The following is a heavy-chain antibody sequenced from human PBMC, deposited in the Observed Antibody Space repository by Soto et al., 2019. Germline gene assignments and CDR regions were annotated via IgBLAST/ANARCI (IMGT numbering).Heavy chain of an antibody. J-gene: IGHJ6*03. Sequence: QDQLVQSGAEVKKPGASVTVSCEASGYSFTNYGITWVRQAPGQGLEWMGWISGFNGNTHYAQKLQGRVTMTTDASTSTAYMELRSLRSDDTAVYYCARDRGVAPPVAGNTHYYYYMDVWGKGTTVTVSS. D-gene: IGHD6-19*01. CDR2: ISGFNGNT. CDR1: GYSFTNYG. CDR3: ARDRGVAPPVAGNTHYYYYMDV. V-gene: IGHV1-18*01.